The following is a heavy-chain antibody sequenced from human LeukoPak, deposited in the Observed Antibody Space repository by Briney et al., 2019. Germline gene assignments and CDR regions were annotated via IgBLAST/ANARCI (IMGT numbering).Heavy chain of an antibody. CDR1: GFSFTSYW. CDR3: VRSFRIPYCSGNSCYPTDFDF. D-gene: IGHD2-15*01. J-gene: IGHJ4*01. Sequence: GGSLRLSCATSGFSFTSYWLHWVRQGPGKGPEWVSRTNGNGQSTSYADSVKGRFIISRDNARNTLYLYMTGLRVEDSAVYFCVRSFRIPYCSGNSCYPTDFDFWGRGTLVTVSS. CDR2: TNGNGQST. V-gene: IGHV3-74*01.